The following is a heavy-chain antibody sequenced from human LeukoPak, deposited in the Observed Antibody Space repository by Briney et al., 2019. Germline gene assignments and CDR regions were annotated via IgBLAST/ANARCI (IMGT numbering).Heavy chain of an antibody. CDR1: GGSFSGYY. Sequence: SETPSLTCAVYGGSFSGYYWSWIRQPPGKGLEWIGEINHSGSTNYNPSLKSRVTISVDTSKNQFSLKLSSVTAADTAVYYCARGPNDFWSGYYNWFDPWGQGTLVTVSS. J-gene: IGHJ5*02. D-gene: IGHD3-3*01. CDR2: INHSGST. V-gene: IGHV4-34*01. CDR3: ARGPNDFWSGYYNWFDP.